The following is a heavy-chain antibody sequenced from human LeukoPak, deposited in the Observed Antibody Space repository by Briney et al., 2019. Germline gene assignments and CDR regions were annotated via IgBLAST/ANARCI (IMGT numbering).Heavy chain of an antibody. Sequence: PGGSLRLSCAASGFTFSSYAMSWVRQAPGKGLEWVSAISGSGGSTYYADSVKGRFTISRDSSKNTLYLQMNSLRAEDTALYYCAKNSVGGSYYPIDYWGQGTLVTVSS. CDR1: GFTFSSYA. CDR2: ISGSGGST. D-gene: IGHD1-26*01. CDR3: AKNSVGGSYYPIDY. V-gene: IGHV3-23*01. J-gene: IGHJ4*02.